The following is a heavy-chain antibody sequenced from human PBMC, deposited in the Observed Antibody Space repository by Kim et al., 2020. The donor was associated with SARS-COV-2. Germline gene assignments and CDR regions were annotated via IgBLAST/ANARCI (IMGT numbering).Heavy chain of an antibody. Sequence: NPSLKSRVTMSVDTSKSHFSLKLRSVTAADTAVYYCAREIAAAGTFWFDPWGQGTLVTVSS. V-gene: IGHV4-39*02. D-gene: IGHD6-13*01. J-gene: IGHJ5*02. CDR3: AREIAAAGTFWFDP.